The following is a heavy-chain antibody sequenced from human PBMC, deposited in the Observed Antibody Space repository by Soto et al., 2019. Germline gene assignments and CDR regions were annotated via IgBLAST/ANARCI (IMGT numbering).Heavy chain of an antibody. J-gene: IGHJ4*02. V-gene: IGHV2-5*02. CDR1: GFSLNTRGVG. D-gene: IGHD3-9*01. CDR3: AHRRGDLLPGHYYLDY. Sequence: QITLKESGPTMVKPTHTLTLTCTFSGFSLNTRGVGVCWILQPPGNALEWLALISWDGEKRYSTSLKSRLTITKDTSENQVVLTMTNMDPVDTATYYCAHRRGDLLPGHYYLDYWGQGTLVTVSS. CDR2: ISWDGEK.